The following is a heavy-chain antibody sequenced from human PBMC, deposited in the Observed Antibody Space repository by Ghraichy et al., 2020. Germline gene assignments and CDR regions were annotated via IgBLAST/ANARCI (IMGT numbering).Heavy chain of an antibody. CDR2: INYSGST. D-gene: IGHD5-24*01. J-gene: IGHJ4*02. CDR3: ARRVATNPAFFDY. Sequence: SETLSLTCTVSGGSISSYYWCWIRQPPGKGLEWIGYINYSGSTNYNPSLESRVTISVDTSKNQFFLKLNSVTAADTAVYYCARRVATNPAFFDYWGQGTLVTVSS. CDR1: GGSISSYY. V-gene: IGHV4-59*01.